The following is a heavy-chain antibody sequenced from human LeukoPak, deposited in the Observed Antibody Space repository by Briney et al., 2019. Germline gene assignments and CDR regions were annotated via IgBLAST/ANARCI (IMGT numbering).Heavy chain of an antibody. Sequence: GGSLRLSCAASGFTFSSYKMNWVRQAPGKGLEWVSYISTSDTNIYYADSVKGRFTISRDNAKNSLYLQMNSLRVEDTAVYYCARGGGSSWCLDCWGQGTLVTVSS. J-gene: IGHJ4*02. CDR3: ARGGGSSWCLDC. D-gene: IGHD6-13*01. CDR1: GFTFSSYK. V-gene: IGHV3-48*03. CDR2: ISTSDTNI.